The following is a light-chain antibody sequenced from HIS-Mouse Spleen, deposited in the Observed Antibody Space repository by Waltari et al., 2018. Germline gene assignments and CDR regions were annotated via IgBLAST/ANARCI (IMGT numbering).Light chain of an antibody. Sequence: EIVLTQYPATLSLSPGERATLSCRASQSVSSYLAWYQQKPGQAPRHLIYDASNRATGIPARFSGSGSGTDFTLTISILDPEDFAVYYCQQRSNWPPTFGGGTKVEIK. CDR1: QSVSSY. CDR3: QQRSNWPPT. V-gene: IGKV3-11*01. J-gene: IGKJ4*01. CDR2: DAS.